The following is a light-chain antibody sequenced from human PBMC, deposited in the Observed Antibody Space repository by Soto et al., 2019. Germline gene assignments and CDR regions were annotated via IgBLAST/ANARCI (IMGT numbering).Light chain of an antibody. CDR1: SGHSNYK. CDR2: VGTGGIVG. J-gene: IGLJ1*01. V-gene: IGLV9-49*01. Sequence: QLVLTQPPSASPSLGASITLTCTLSSGHSNYKVDWYQQRPGKGPRFVMRVGTGGIVGSKGDGIPDRFSVLGSGLNRYLTIKNIQEEDESDFYCGADHGSGSNFVYVFGTGTKVTVL. CDR3: GADHGSGSNFVYV.